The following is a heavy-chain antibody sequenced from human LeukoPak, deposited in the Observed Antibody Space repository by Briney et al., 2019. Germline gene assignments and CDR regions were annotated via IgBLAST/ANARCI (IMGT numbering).Heavy chain of an antibody. V-gene: IGHV3-48*02. CDR1: GFSFSTNS. CDR2: ISSNSATT. D-gene: IGHD6-19*01. J-gene: IGHJ4*02. CDR3: ARVGIAVAQFFDY. Sequence: PGGSLRLSCAASGFSFSTNSMNWVRQVPGKGLEWISYISSNSATTYYADSVKGRFTISRDNAKNSLHLQMNSLRDEDTAVYYCARVGIAVAQFFDYWGQGTLVTVSS.